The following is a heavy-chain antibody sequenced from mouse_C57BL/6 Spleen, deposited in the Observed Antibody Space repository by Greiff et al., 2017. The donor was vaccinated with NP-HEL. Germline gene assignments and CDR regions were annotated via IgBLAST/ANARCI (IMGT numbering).Heavy chain of an antibody. V-gene: IGHV5-4*03. J-gene: IGHJ4*01. CDR3: APLNGSSYGDAMDY. CDR2: ISDGGSYT. D-gene: IGHD1-1*01. CDR1: GFTFSSYA. Sequence: EVKLMESGGGLVKPGGSLKLSCAASGFTFSSYAMSWVRQTPEKRLEWVATISDGGSYTYYPDNVKGRFTISRDNAKNNLYLQLSHLKSEDTAMYYCAPLNGSSYGDAMDYWGQGTSVTVSS.